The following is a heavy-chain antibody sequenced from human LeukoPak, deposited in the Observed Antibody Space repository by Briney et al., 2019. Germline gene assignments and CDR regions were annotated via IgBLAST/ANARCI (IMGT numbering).Heavy chain of an antibody. D-gene: IGHD2-2*01. V-gene: IGHV4-34*01. CDR1: GGSFSGYY. Sequence: SETLSLTCAVYGGSFSGYYWSWIRQPPGKGLEWIGEINHSGSTNYNPSLKSRVTISVDTSKNQFSLKLSSVTAADTAVYYCARGWGYCSSTSCIVFDYWGQGTLVTVSS. CDR2: INHSGST. CDR3: ARGWGYCSSTSCIVFDY. J-gene: IGHJ4*02.